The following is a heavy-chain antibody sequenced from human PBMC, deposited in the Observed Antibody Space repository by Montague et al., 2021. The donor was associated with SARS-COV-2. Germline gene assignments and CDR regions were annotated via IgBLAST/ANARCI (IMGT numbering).Heavy chain of an antibody. Sequence: RLSWSASGFTFSSSAMSWVRQAPGKGLEWVSTISGGGVSTYYADSVKGRFTISRDNSKNTLYLQMNSLRAEDTAVYYCARAPPISAVSSPRRNQFFFDSWGQGTLVTVSS. CDR3: ARAPPISAVSSPRRNQFFFDS. CDR1: GFTFSSSA. CDR2: ISGGGVST. V-gene: IGHV3-23*01. D-gene: IGHD2-2*01. J-gene: IGHJ4*02.